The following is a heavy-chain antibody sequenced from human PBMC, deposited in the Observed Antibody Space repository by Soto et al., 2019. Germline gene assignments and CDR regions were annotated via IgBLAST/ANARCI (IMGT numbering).Heavy chain of an antibody. V-gene: IGHV3-23*01. Sequence: EVQLLESGGGLVQPGGSLSLSCAASGFTFSSYAMSWVRQAPGKGLEWVSAISGSGGSTYYADSVKGRFTISRDNTKNTLELQMNSLRAEDTTVYYCAKSAVGTGDDVVHIWDYWGQGTLVTFSS. CDR1: GFTFSSYA. D-gene: IGHD4-17*01. CDR2: ISGSGGST. J-gene: IGHJ4*02. CDR3: AKSAVGTGDDVVHIWDY.